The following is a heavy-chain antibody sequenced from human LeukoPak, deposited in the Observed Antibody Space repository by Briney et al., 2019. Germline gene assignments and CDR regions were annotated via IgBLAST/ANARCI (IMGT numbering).Heavy chain of an antibody. J-gene: IGHJ4*02. CDR2: TSGSGDTT. CDR3: ARAQGSSWYGY. Sequence: PGRSLRLSCAASRFTFSNYAMSWVRQAPGKGLEWVSATSGSGDTTFYTDSVKGRFTISRDNSKNTLYLQMGSLRAEDMAVYYCARAQGSSWYGYWGQGTLVTVSS. V-gene: IGHV3-23*01. CDR1: RFTFSNYA. D-gene: IGHD6-13*01.